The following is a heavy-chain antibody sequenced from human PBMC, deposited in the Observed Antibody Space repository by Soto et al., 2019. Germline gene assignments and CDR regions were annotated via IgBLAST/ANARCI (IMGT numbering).Heavy chain of an antibody. CDR3: ATTDYYDSSGLNDY. V-gene: IGHV1-69*13. CDR1: GGTFSSYA. CDR2: IIPIFGTA. J-gene: IGHJ4*02. D-gene: IGHD3-22*01. Sequence: VASVKVSCKASGGTFSSYAISWVRQAPGQGLEWMGGIIPIFGTANYAQKFQGRVTITADESTSTAYMELSSLRSEDTAVYYCATTDYYDSSGLNDYWGQGTLVTVS.